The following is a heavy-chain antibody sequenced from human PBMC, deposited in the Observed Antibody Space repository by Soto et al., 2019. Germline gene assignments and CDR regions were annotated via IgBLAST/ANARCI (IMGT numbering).Heavy chain of an antibody. CDR3: ARAGYSSGWDYYFDY. CDR1: GYTFTSYA. Sequence: ASVKVSCKTAGYTFTSYAVHWVRQAPGQRLEWMGWINVGSTKTIYSQKFQGRVTVTRDRSASTAYMELSSLRFEDTAVYYCARAGYSSGWDYYFDYWGQGTLVTVSS. D-gene: IGHD6-19*01. V-gene: IGHV1-3*01. J-gene: IGHJ4*02. CDR2: INVGSTKT.